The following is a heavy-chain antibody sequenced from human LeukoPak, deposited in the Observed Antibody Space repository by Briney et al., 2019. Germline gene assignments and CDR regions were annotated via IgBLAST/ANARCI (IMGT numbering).Heavy chain of an antibody. D-gene: IGHD6-13*01. CDR2: IYYSGST. CDR1: GGSISSYY. Sequence: SETLSLTCTVSGGSISSYYWSWIRQPPGKGLEWIGYIYYSGSTNYNPSLKSRVTISVDTSKNQFSLKLSSVTAADTAVYYCAKAVAAAGRFGFDPWGQGTLVTVSS. V-gene: IGHV4-59*01. J-gene: IGHJ5*02. CDR3: AKAVAAAGRFGFDP.